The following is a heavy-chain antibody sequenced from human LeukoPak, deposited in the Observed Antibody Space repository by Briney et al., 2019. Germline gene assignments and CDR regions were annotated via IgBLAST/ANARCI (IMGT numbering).Heavy chain of an antibody. V-gene: IGHV1-46*01. CDR1: GYTFTSYY. J-gene: IGHJ4*02. CDR2: INPSGGST. D-gene: IGHD2-15*01. CDR3: ARASSVRGGSYHRATSYFDY. Sequence: SVKVSCKASGYTFTSYYMHWVRQAPGQGLEWMGIINPSGGSTSYAQKFQGRVTMTRDTSTSTVYMELSSLRSEDTAVYYCARASSVRGGSYHRATSYFDYWGQGTLVTVSS.